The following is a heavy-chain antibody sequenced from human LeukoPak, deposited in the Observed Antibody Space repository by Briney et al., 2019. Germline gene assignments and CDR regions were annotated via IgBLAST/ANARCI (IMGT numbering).Heavy chain of an antibody. Sequence: SVKVSCKASGGTFSSDAISWVRQAPGQGLKWMGGIIPLFGTANYAQQFRGRVTITADESTSTAYMELSSLRSEDTAVYYCARGKLLDTFDLWGQGTMVTVSS. CDR2: IIPLFGTA. CDR3: ARGKLLDTFDL. D-gene: IGHD4-23*01. CDR1: GGTFSSDA. J-gene: IGHJ3*01. V-gene: IGHV1-69*01.